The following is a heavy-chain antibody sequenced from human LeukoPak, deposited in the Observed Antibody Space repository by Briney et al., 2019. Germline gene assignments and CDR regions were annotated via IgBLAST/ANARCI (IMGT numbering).Heavy chain of an antibody. J-gene: IGHJ4*02. Sequence: ASVKVSCKASGYTFTSYGISWVRQAPGQGLEWMGWISAYNGNTNYAQKLQGRVTMTTDTSTSTAYMELRSLRSDDTAVYYCARDRRVSSSGPQGSDYWGQGTLATVSS. CDR1: GYTFTSYG. D-gene: IGHD6-19*01. CDR2: ISAYNGNT. CDR3: ARDRRVSSSGPQGSDY. V-gene: IGHV1-18*01.